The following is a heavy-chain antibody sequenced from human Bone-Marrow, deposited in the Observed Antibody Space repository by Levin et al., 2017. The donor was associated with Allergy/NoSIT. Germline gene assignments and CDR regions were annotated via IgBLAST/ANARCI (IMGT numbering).Heavy chain of an antibody. CDR2: INPSGGST. Sequence: ASVKVSCKASGYTFTSYYMHWVRQAPGQGLEWMGIINPSGGSTSYAQKFQGRVTMTRDTSTSTVYMELSSLRSEDTAVYYCARARYCSSTSCYFPTPYFDYWGQGTLVTVSS. CDR1: GYTFTSYY. CDR3: ARARYCSSTSCYFPTPYFDY. D-gene: IGHD2-2*01. J-gene: IGHJ4*02. V-gene: IGHV1-46*01.